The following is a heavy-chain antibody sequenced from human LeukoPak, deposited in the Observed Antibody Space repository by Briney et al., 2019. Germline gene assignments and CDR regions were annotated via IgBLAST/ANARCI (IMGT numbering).Heavy chain of an antibody. CDR3: ARQAHIAAAGTNYMDV. D-gene: IGHD6-13*01. Sequence: ASVKVSCKASGYTFTSYDIKWVRQATGQGLEWMGWMNPNSGNTGYAQEFQGRVTMTRNTSISTAYMELSSLRSEDTAVYYCARQAHIAAAGTNYMDVWGKGTTVTVSS. CDR2: MNPNSGNT. CDR1: GYTFTSYD. J-gene: IGHJ6*03. V-gene: IGHV1-8*01.